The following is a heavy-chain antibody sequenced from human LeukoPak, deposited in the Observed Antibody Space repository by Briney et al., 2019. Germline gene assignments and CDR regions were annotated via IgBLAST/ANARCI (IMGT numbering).Heavy chain of an antibody. V-gene: IGHV3-33*01. D-gene: IGHD3-16*02. CDR3: ARGGNYHVY. J-gene: IGHJ4*02. CDR2: IWYDGSNK. CDR1: GFTFSSYG. Sequence: GGPLRLSCAASGFTFSSYGMHWVRQAPGKGLEWVAVIWYDGSNKFYADSVKGRFTISRDNSKNTLYLQMNSLRAEDTAVYYCARGGNYHVYWGQGTLVTVSS.